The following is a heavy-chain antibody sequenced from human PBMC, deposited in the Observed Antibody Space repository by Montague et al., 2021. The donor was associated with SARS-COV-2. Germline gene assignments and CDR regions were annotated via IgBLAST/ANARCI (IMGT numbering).Heavy chain of an antibody. Sequence: CDISGDSVSTNTTTWNWVRQSPSGDLEWLGRTYFRSKRYNDYAVSVKSRITINPDTSKNQFSLQLKSVTPKDTAIYFCGRVFAPAGTFDFWGQGTLVTVSS. CDR2: TYFRSKRYN. CDR3: GRVFAPAGTFDF. CDR1: GDSVSTNTTT. J-gene: IGHJ4*02. V-gene: IGHV6-1*01. D-gene: IGHD6-13*01.